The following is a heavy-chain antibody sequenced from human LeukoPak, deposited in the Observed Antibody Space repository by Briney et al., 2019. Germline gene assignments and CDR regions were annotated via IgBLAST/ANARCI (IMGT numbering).Heavy chain of an antibody. CDR2: INYSGST. V-gene: IGHV4-34*01. CDR3: ARDEPERTTISRPDDAFDI. J-gene: IGHJ3*02. D-gene: IGHD3-3*01. CDR1: GGSFSGYY. Sequence: SETLSLTCAVYGGSFSGYYWSWIRQPPGKGLEWIGEINYSGSTNYNPSLKSRVTISVDTSKNQFSLKLSSVTAADTAVYYCARDEPERTTISRPDDAFDIWGQGTMVTVSS.